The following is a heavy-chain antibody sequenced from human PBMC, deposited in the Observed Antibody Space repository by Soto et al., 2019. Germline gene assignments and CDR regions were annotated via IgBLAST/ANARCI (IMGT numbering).Heavy chain of an antibody. Sequence: QVQLVESGGGVVQPGRSLRLSCAASGFTFSSYGMHWARQAPGEGLEWVAVISYDGNRKYYADSVKGRFTISRDFSKNTVDLHMNSLRVEDTAVYFWARKGYGGNWSLDYWGQGILVTVSS. CDR3: ARKGYGGNWSLDY. V-gene: IGHV3-30*03. D-gene: IGHD2-15*01. J-gene: IGHJ4*02. CDR2: ISYDGNRK. CDR1: GFTFSSYG.